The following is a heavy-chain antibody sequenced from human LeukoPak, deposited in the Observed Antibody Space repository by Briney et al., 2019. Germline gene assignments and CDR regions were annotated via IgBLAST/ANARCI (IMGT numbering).Heavy chain of an antibody. Sequence: PGGALILTCAAPGFIFSSYWRQSGPRTPGKGLVRVSRIKSDGSSTRYADCVKGRFTISRDKSKNTLYLQMTSMRAEDTAVYYCARRGYDILTGYPFGRSDAFDIWGQGTMVTVSS. V-gene: IGHV3-74*01. CDR3: ARRGYDILTGYPFGRSDAFDI. J-gene: IGHJ3*02. D-gene: IGHD3-9*01. CDR2: IKSDGSST. CDR1: GFIFSSYW.